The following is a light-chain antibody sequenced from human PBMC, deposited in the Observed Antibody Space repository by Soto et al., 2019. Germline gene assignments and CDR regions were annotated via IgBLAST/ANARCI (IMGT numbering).Light chain of an antibody. V-gene: IGKV3-20*01. J-gene: IGKJ1*01. Sequence: EIVLTQSPGTLSVSPGERATLSCRASQTISSNNLAWYQQKPGQAPSLLIYGTSSRATGIPDRFSGSGSGTVFTLTIGRLELQDSSIYYCRRYRSWTFGQGTKVEI. CDR3: RRYRSWT. CDR1: QTISSNN. CDR2: GTS.